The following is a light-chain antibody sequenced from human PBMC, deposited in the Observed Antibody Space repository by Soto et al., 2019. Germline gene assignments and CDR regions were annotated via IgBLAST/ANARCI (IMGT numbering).Light chain of an antibody. J-gene: IGLJ2*01. Sequence: QSVLTQPPSASGTPGQRVTISCSGSSSNTGSNYVYWYQQLPGTAPKLLIYRNNQRPSGVPDRFSGSKSGTSASLAISGLRSEDEADYYCAAWDDSLRKVFGGGTQLTVL. CDR2: RNN. CDR3: AAWDDSLRKV. V-gene: IGLV1-47*01. CDR1: SSNTGSNY.